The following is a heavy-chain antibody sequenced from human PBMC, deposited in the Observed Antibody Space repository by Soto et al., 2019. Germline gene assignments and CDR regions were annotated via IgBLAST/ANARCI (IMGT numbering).Heavy chain of an antibody. CDR2: IYYSGST. CDR1: GGSISSGGYY. V-gene: IGHV4-31*03. CDR3: ARIDGQDYFDY. D-gene: IGHD3-9*01. Sequence: SETLSLTCTVSGGSISSGGYYWSWIRQHPGKGLEWVGYIYYSGSTYYNPSLKSRVTISVDTSKNQFSLKLSSVTAADTAVYYFARIDGQDYFDYWGQGTLLTVSS. J-gene: IGHJ4*02.